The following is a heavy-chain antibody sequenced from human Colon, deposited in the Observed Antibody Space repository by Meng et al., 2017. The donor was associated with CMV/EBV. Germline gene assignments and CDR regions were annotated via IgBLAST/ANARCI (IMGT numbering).Heavy chain of an antibody. V-gene: IGHV3-66*02. CDR3: VREGYYGA. J-gene: IGHJ5*02. CDR1: GVTFSDSV. D-gene: IGHD3-10*01. Sequence: GESLKISCVVSGVTFSDSVMSWVRQAPGKGLEYVSVISSGGNTEYVDSVRGRFTISRDNSKSTLYLHMNSLRVEDTAVYYCVREGYYGAWGQGTLVTVSS. CDR2: ISSGGNT.